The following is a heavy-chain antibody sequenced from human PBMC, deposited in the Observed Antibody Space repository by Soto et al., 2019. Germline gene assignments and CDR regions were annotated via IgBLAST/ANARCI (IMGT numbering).Heavy chain of an antibody. V-gene: IGHV1-18*01. D-gene: IGHD6-19*01. J-gene: IGHJ3*02. CDR3: ARVTYSSAVGHAFDI. CDR1: GYTFTSCG. Sequence: ASVKVSCKASGYTFTSCGISWVRQAPGQGLEWMGWISAYNGNTNYAQKLQGRVTMTTDTSTSTAYMELRSLRSDDTAVYYCARVTYSSAVGHAFDIWGQGTMVTVSS. CDR2: ISAYNGNT.